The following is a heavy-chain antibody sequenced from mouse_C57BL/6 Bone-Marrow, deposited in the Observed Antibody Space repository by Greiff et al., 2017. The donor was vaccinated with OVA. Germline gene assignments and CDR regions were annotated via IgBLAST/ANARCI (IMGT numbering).Heavy chain of an antibody. Sequence: QVQLKQPGAELVRPGSSVKLSCKASGYTFTSYWMHWVKQRPIQGLEWIGNIDPSDSETHYNQKFKDKATLTVDKSSSTAYMQLSSLTSEDSAVYYCAFYYGSPWFAYWGQGTLVTVSA. D-gene: IGHD1-1*01. CDR3: AFYYGSPWFAY. CDR1: GYTFTSYW. J-gene: IGHJ3*01. CDR2: IDPSDSET. V-gene: IGHV1-52*01.